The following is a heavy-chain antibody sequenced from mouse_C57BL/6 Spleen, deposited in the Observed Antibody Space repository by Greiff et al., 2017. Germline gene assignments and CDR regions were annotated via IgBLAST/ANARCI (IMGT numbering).Heavy chain of an antibody. Sequence: VQLQQPGAELVMPGASVKLSCKASGYTFTSYWMHWVKQRPGQGLEWIGEIDPSDSYTNYNQKFKGKSTLTVEKSSSTAYMQLSSLTSEDSAVYYCARGDYGNSLFDYWGQGTTLTVSS. CDR3: ARGDYGNSLFDY. D-gene: IGHD2-1*01. J-gene: IGHJ2*01. V-gene: IGHV1-69*01. CDR2: IDPSDSYT. CDR1: GYTFTSYW.